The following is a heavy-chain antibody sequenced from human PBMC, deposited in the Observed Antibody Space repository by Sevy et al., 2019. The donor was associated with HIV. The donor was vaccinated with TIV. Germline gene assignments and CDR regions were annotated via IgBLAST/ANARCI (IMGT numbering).Heavy chain of an antibody. CDR3: ALAAQVTMKVAGGFFEY. CDR1: GATFSRYP. CDR2: IIPIFGTT. J-gene: IGHJ4*02. V-gene: IGHV1-69*13. Sequence: ASVKVSCKASGATFSRYPFSWVRQAPGQGLEWMGGIIPIFGTTNYAQKFQGRVTITADESTSTAYMELSSLRSEDTAVYYCALAAQVTMKVAGGFFEYWGKGTLVTVSS. D-gene: IGHD3-22*01.